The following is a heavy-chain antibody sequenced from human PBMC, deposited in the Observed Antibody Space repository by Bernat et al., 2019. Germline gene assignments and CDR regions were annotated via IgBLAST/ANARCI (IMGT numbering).Heavy chain of an antibody. D-gene: IGHD4-23*01. V-gene: IGHV3-53*01. CDR1: GFTVSSNY. CDR2: TYSGGTT. J-gene: IGHJ4*02. Sequence: EVQLVESGGGLIQPGGSLRLSCAASGFTVSSNYVSWIRQAPGKGLEWDSITYSGGTTYYADSVKSRFTISRDNSRNTLYLQINSLRTEDTAVYYCARLLRWGYFFDYWGQGTLVTVSS. CDR3: ARLLRWGYFFDY.